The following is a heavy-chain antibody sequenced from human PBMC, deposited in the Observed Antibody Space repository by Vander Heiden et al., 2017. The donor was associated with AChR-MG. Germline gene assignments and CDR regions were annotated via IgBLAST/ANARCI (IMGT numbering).Heavy chain of an antibody. V-gene: IGHV1-69*01. CDR1: GGTFSSYA. CDR2: IIPIFGTA. CDR3: ARDQGSCSSTSCPVGYYYYGMDV. Sequence: QVQLVQSGAEVKKPGSSVKVSCKASGGTFSSYAISWVRQAPGQGLEWMGGIIPIFGTANYAQKFQGRVTMTADESTSTAYMELSSLRSEDTAVYYCARDQGSCSSTSCPVGYYYYGMDVWGQGTTVTVSS. D-gene: IGHD2-2*01. J-gene: IGHJ6*02.